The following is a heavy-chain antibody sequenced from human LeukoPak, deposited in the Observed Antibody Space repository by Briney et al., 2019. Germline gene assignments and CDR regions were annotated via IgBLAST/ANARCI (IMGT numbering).Heavy chain of an antibody. J-gene: IGHJ4*02. CDR3: ARDGPSPIAVAGCLDY. CDR1: GFTFSSYG. Sequence: GGSLRLSCAASGFTFSSYGMHWVRQAPGKGLEWVAVIWYDGSNKYYADSVKGRFTISRDNSKNTLYLQMNSLRAEDTAVYYCARDGPSPIAVAGCLDYWGQGTLVTVSS. V-gene: IGHV3-33*01. D-gene: IGHD6-19*01. CDR2: IWYDGSNK.